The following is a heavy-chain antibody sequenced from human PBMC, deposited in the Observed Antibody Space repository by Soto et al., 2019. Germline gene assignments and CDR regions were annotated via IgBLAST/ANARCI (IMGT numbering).Heavy chain of an antibody. J-gene: IGHJ6*02. CDR3: AKDIARYQLVLITEGMDV. Sequence: PGGSLRLSCAASGFSFEDYGMHWVRQAPGKGLEWVSSISWNSRNIAYADSVKGRFTVSRDNAKNSLYLQMNSLRPEDTALYYCAKDIARYQLVLITEGMDVWGQGTTVTV. CDR1: GFSFEDYG. D-gene: IGHD3-10*01. V-gene: IGHV3-9*01. CDR2: ISWNSRNI.